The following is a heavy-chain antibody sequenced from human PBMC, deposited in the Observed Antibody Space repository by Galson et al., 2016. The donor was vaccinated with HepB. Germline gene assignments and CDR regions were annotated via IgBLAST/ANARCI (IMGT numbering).Heavy chain of an antibody. J-gene: IGHJ3*02. CDR1: SGSISSSRYY. CDR2: VYYSGAA. V-gene: IGHV4-39*01. CDR3: ASHCGGDCYNNLADAFDI. D-gene: IGHD2-21*01. Sequence: ETLSLTCTVSSGSISSSRYYWGWIRQPPGKGLEWIGSVYYSGAAYYDPSLKSRVSISVDTSKNQFSLRLSSVTAGDTAVYFCASHCGGDCYNNLADAFDIWGRGTMVTVSS.